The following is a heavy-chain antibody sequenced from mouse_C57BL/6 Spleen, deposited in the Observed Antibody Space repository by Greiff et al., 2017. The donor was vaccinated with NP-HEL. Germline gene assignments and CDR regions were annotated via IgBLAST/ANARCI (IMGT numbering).Heavy chain of an antibody. CDR1: GYTFTSYW. J-gene: IGHJ2*01. CDR3: ARGRGWDVGDY. Sequence: QVQLQQPGAELVRPGTSVKLSCKASGYTFTSYWMHWVKQRPGQGLEWIGVIDPSDSYTNYNQKFKGKATLTVDTSSSTAYMQLSRLTSEDSAVYYCARGRGWDVGDYWGQGTTLTVSS. CDR2: IDPSDSYT. D-gene: IGHD4-1*01. V-gene: IGHV1-59*01.